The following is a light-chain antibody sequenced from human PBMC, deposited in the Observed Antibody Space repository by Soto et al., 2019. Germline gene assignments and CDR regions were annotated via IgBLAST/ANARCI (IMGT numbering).Light chain of an antibody. V-gene: IGKV3-20*01. J-gene: IGKJ5*01. CDR2: AAS. CDR3: QQYASSRIT. Sequence: VLTQSPGTLSLSPGERATLSCRASQSVSSSFLAWYQQKPGQAPRLLISAASSRATGIPDRFSGSGSGTDFTLTISRLEPEDFVVYYCQQYASSRITFGQGTRLEIK. CDR1: QSVSSSF.